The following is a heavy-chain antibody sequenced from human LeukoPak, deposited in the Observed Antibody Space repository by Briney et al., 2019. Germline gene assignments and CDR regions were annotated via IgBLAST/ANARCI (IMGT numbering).Heavy chain of an antibody. CDR3: VRNILTGYYDY. CDR2: IVPMLGVT. CDR1: GGTFNNYN. Sequence: SVKVSCKASGGTFNNYNIMWVRQAPGQGLEWMGRIVPMLGVTNYAQKFQDRVKITADKFTNTAYIELSSLRSEDTAVYYCVRNILTGYYDYWGQGTLVTVSS. D-gene: IGHD3-9*01. V-gene: IGHV1-69*02. J-gene: IGHJ4*02.